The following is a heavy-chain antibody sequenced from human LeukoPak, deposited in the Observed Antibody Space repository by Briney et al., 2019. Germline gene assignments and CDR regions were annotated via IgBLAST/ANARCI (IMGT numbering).Heavy chain of an antibody. CDR3: AREEMATSPYYYYYMDV. CDR1: GYTFTGYY. D-gene: IGHD5-24*01. J-gene: IGHJ6*03. V-gene: IGHV1-2*02. CDR2: INPNSGGT. Sequence: ASVKVSCKASGYTFTGYYMHWVRQAPGQGLEWMGWINPNSGGTNYAQKFQGRVTMTRDTSISTAYMELSRLRSGDTAVYYCAREEMATSPYYYYYMDVWGKGTTVTVSS.